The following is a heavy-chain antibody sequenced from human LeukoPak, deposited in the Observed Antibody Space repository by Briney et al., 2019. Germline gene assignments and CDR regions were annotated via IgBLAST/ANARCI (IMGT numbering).Heavy chain of an antibody. Sequence: SVKVSCRASGGTFSSYTISWVRQAPGQGLEWMGRIIPILGIANYAQKFQGRVTITADKSTSTAYMELSSLRSEDTAVYYCAREDIVVVPAANYGGWFDPWGQGTLVTVSS. V-gene: IGHV1-69*02. CDR2: IIPILGIA. J-gene: IGHJ5*02. D-gene: IGHD2-2*01. CDR1: GGTFSSYT. CDR3: AREDIVVVPAANYGGWFDP.